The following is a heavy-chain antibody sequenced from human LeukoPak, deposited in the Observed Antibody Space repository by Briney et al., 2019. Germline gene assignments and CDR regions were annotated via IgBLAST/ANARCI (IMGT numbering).Heavy chain of an antibody. J-gene: IGHJ6*02. CDR2: IYYSGST. CDR1: GGSISSGGYY. V-gene: IGHV4-31*03. Sequence: PSETLSLTCTVSGGSISSGGYYWSWIRQHPGKGLEWIGYIYYSGSTYYNPSLKSRVTISVDTSKNQFSLKLSSVTAAETAVYYCARERGPGTPYYYGVDVWGQGTTVTVSS. CDR3: ARERGPGTPYYYGVDV. D-gene: IGHD3-10*01.